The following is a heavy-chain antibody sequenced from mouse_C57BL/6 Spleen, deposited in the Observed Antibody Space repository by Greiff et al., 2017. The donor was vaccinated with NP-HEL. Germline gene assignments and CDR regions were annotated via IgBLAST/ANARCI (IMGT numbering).Heavy chain of an antibody. CDR2: IDPSDSYT. CDR1: GYTFTSYW. V-gene: IGHV1-69*01. J-gene: IGHJ4*01. CDR3: ARSYDVAMDY. Sequence: QVQLKESGAELVMPGASVKLSCKASGYTFTSYWMHWVKQRPGQGLEWIGEIDPSDSYTNYNQKFKGKSTLTVDKSSSTAYMQLSSLTSEDSAVYYCARSYDVAMDYWGQGTSVTVSS. D-gene: IGHD2-3*01.